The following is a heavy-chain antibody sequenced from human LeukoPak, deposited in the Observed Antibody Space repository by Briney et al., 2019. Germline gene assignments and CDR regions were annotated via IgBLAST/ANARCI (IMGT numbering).Heavy chain of an antibody. CDR3: ASRSSSSSVDY. Sequence: PGGSLRLSCAASGFTFSSDWMHWVRQAPGKGLVWVSRINSDGSSTSYADSVKGRFTISRDNAKNTLYLQMNSLRAEDTAVYYCASRSSSSSVDYWGQGTLVTVS. D-gene: IGHD6-6*01. V-gene: IGHV3-74*01. CDR2: INSDGSST. J-gene: IGHJ4*02. CDR1: GFTFSSDW.